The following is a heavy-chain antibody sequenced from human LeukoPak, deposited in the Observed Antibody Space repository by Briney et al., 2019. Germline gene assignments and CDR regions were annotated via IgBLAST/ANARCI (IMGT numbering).Heavy chain of an antibody. V-gene: IGHV4-34*01. CDR3: ARVRKQLVRGGYNWFDP. Sequence: PSETLSLTCAVYGGSFSGYYWSWIRQPPGKGLEWIGEINHSGSTNYNPSLKSRVTISVDTSKNQFSLKLSSVTAADTAVYYCARVRKQLVRGGYNWFDPWGQGTLVTVSS. J-gene: IGHJ5*02. D-gene: IGHD6-6*01. CDR2: INHSGST. CDR1: GGSFSGYY.